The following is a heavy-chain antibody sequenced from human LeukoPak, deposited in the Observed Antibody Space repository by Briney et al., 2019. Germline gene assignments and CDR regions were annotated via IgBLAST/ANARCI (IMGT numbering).Heavy chain of an antibody. Sequence: PGGSLRLFCAASGFTFSSYGMHWVRQAPGKGLEWVAVISYDGSNKYYADSVKGRFTISRDNSKNTLYLQMNSLRAEDTAAYYCAKDQQLVLSAFDIWGQGTMVTVSS. D-gene: IGHD6-13*01. CDR2: ISYDGSNK. V-gene: IGHV3-30*18. J-gene: IGHJ3*02. CDR3: AKDQQLVLSAFDI. CDR1: GFTFSSYG.